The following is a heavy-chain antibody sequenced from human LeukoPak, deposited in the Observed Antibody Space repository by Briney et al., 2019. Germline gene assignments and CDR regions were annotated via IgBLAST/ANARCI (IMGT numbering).Heavy chain of an antibody. CDR2: IYPGDSDT. Sequence: GESLKISFKGSGYIFTDYWIGWVRQMPGKGLEWMGIIYPGDSDTRYSPSFQGQVTISADKSITTAYLQWSSLKSSDTAMYYCARHEPGYSGYDSGYWGQGTLATVSS. D-gene: IGHD5-12*01. V-gene: IGHV5-51*01. CDR1: GYIFTDYW. CDR3: ARHEPGYSGYDSGY. J-gene: IGHJ4*02.